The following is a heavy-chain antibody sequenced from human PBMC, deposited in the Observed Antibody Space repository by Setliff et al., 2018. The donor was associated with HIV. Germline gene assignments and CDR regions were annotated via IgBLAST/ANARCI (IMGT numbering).Heavy chain of an antibody. CDR1: GFSLTTSGVG. J-gene: IGHJ4*02. CDR2: IYWDDDK. D-gene: IGHD3-22*01. CDR3: APRRYDSSLWDGGNWDH. Sequence: SGPTLVNPAQTLTLTCTFPGFSLTTSGVGVGWIRQPPGKALEWLAVIYWDDDKRYSPSLRNRLTITKDTYRNQVVLTVTNMDPVDTATYYCAPRRYDSSLWDGGNWDHWGQGILVTVSS. V-gene: IGHV2-5*02.